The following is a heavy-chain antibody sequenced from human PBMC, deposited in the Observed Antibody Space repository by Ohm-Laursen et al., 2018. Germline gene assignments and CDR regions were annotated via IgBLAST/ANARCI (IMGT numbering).Heavy chain of an antibody. Sequence: SQTLSLTCTVSGGSISSYYWSWIRQPPGKGLEWIGYIYYSGSTNYNPSLKSRVTISLDTSKNQFSLKLSSVTAADTAVYYCARTEDYGGGDYWGQGTLVTVSS. V-gene: IGHV4-59*01. J-gene: IGHJ4*02. CDR1: GGSISSYY. CDR3: ARTEDYGGGDY. D-gene: IGHD2-21*01. CDR2: IYYSGST.